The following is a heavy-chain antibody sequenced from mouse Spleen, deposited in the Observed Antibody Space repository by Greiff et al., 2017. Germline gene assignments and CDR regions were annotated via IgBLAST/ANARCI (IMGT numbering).Heavy chain of an antibody. CDR3: ARDGYDYSYYAMDY. D-gene: IGHD2-4*01. CDR1: GYSITSGYY. V-gene: IGHV3-6*01. Sequence: ESGPGLVKPSQSLSLTCSVTGYSITSGYYWNWIRQFPGNKLEWMGYISYDGSNNYNPSLKNRISITRDTSKNQFFLKLNSVTTEDTATYYCARDGYDYSYYAMDYWGQGTSVTVSS. J-gene: IGHJ4*01. CDR2: ISYDGSN.